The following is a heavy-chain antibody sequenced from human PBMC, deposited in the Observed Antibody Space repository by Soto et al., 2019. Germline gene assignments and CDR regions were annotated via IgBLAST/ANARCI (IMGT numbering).Heavy chain of an antibody. CDR2: ISGNGGDK. Sequence: EVHLLESGGGLVQPGGSLRLSCAASGFTFSSYALNWVRQAPGKGPEWVSAISGNGGDKNYTDSVKGRFTISRDNSKTSLYLQMNSLRAEDTAVYYCAPGFGHWGPGTLVTVSS. CDR1: GFTFSSYA. CDR3: APGFGH. J-gene: IGHJ4*02. V-gene: IGHV3-23*01.